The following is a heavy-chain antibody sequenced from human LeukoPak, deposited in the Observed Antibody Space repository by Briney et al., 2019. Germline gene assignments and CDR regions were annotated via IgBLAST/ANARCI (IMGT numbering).Heavy chain of an antibody. D-gene: IGHD3-16*02. CDR2: IYYSGST. J-gene: IGHJ4*02. Sequence: PSETPSLTCTVSGGSISSSSYYWGWIRQPPGKGLEWIGSIYYSGSTYYNPSLKSRVTISVDTSKNQFSLKLSSVTAADTAVYYCARLPYDYVWGSYRSYYFDYWGQGTLVTVSS. V-gene: IGHV4-39*01. CDR1: GGSISSSSYY. CDR3: ARLPYDYVWGSYRSYYFDY.